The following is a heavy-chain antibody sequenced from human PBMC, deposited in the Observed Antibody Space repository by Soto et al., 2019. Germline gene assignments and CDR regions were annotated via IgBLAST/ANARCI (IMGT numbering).Heavy chain of an antibody. CDR2: IYYSGST. V-gene: IGHV4-59*01. CDR1: GGSISSYY. J-gene: IGHJ5*02. Sequence: SETLSLTCTVSGGSISSYYWSWIRQPPGKGLEWIGYIYYSGSTNYNPSLKSRVTISVDTSKNQFSLKLSSVTAADTDVYHCARDPRDYFDPWGQGTLVTVYS. D-gene: IGHD3-10*01. CDR3: ARDPRDYFDP.